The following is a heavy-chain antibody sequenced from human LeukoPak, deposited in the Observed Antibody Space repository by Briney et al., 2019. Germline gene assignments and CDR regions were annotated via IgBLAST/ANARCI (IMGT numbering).Heavy chain of an antibody. CDR1: GGSISSGGYS. V-gene: IGHV4-34*01. CDR3: ACLRAVAKYYYYYGMDV. J-gene: IGHJ6*02. D-gene: IGHD6-19*01. CDR2: INHSGST. Sequence: SETLSLTCAVSGGSISSGGYSWSWIRQPPGKGLEWIGEINHSGSTNYNPSLKSRVTISVDTSKNQFSLKLSSVTAADTAVYYCACLRAVAKYYYYYGMDVWGQGTTVTVSS.